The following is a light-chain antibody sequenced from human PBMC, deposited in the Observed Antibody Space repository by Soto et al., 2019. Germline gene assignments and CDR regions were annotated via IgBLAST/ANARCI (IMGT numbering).Light chain of an antibody. CDR2: AAS. CDR1: QSVSINF. CDR3: QQYGTSPLT. Sequence: EIVLTQSPGTLSLSLGERATLSCRASQSVSINFLAWYQQKPGQAPRLLIYAASSRATGIPDRFSGSGSGTDFTLTISRLEPEDFALYYCQQYGTSPLTFGGGTKVDIK. J-gene: IGKJ4*01. V-gene: IGKV3-20*01.